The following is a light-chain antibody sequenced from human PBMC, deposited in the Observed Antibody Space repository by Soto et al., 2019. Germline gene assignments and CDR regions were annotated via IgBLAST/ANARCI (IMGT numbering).Light chain of an antibody. CDR2: KVS. CDR3: MPHTHWQWT. Sequence: DVVMTQSPLSLPVTLGQPASIACSSSESLVYSDGNTYLHWFQQRPGQSQRRLIHKVSIRDSGVKDRFSGSGSGTDFTLKIRRVEPEDVGVYYCMPHTHWQWTFGKGTQLDIK. CDR1: ESLVYSDGNTY. V-gene: IGKV2-30*01. J-gene: IGKJ1*01.